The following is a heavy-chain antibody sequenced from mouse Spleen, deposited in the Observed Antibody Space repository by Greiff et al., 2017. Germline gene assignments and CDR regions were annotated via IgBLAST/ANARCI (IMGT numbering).Heavy chain of an antibody. J-gene: IGHJ1*01. CDR1: GFNIKDYY. CDR2: IDHEDGEH. Sequence: EVQLQQSGAELVKPGASVKLSCTASGFNIKDYYMHWVKQWTEQGLEWIGRIDHEDGEHKSAPKFQGKATITADTSSNASYLQLSSLTSEDTADYYCARWITTWYFDVWGAGTTVTVSS. D-gene: IGHD2-4*01. CDR3: ARWITTWYFDV. V-gene: IGHV14-2*01.